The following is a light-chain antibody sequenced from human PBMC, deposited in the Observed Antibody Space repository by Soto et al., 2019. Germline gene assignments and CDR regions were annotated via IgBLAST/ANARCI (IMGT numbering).Light chain of an antibody. J-gene: IGKJ1*01. CDR1: QSVSSD. V-gene: IGKV3-15*01. CDR3: QQYNEWPWT. Sequence: EMVMTHSPATLSVSPWEIVTLSCRASQSVSSDLAWYQQKPGQTPRLLIHGASTRATDIPASFSGSGSGTEFTLTISSLQSEDFAVYYCQQYNEWPWTFGQGTKVDIK. CDR2: GAS.